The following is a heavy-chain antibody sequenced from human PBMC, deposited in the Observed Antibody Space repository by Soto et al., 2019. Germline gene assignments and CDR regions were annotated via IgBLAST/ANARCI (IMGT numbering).Heavy chain of an antibody. V-gene: IGHV3-74*01. D-gene: IGHD1-26*01. CDR1: GFTFSSYW. CDR2: INSDGSST. J-gene: IGHJ3*02. Sequence: GSLRLSCAASGFTFSSYWMHWVRQASGKGLVWVSRINSDGSSTSYADSVKGRFTISRDNAKNTLYLQMNSLRAEDTAVYYCARTRSYGLDAFDIWGQGTTVTVSS. CDR3: ARTRSYGLDAFDI.